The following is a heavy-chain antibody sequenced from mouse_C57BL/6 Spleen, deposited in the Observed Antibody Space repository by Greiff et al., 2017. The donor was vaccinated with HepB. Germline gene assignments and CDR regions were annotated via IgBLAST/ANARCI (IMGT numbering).Heavy chain of an antibody. Sequence: VQLKQSGPELVKPGASVKISCKASGYAFSSSWMNWVKQRPGKGLEWIGRIYPGDGDTNYNGKFKGKATLTADKSSSTAYMQLSSLTSEDSAVYFCAIITTVVATPDYWGQGTTLTVSS. V-gene: IGHV1-82*01. CDR2: IYPGDGDT. D-gene: IGHD1-1*01. CDR1: GYAFSSSW. CDR3: AIITTVVATPDY. J-gene: IGHJ2*01.